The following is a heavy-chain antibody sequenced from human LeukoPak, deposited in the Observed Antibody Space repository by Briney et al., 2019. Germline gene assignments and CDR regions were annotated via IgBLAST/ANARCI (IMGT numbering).Heavy chain of an antibody. V-gene: IGHV3-48*01. J-gene: IGHJ5*02. CDR3: VRGRTSLDNWFDP. Sequence: GGSLRLSCEASGFTFSNYGMNWVRQAPGKGLEWVSYIRPNDGTTHYADSVKGRFTISRDNAKNSLSLQMTSLRADDTAVYYCVRGRTSLDNWFDPWGQGTLVIVSS. CDR2: IRPNDGTT. CDR1: GFTFSNYG. D-gene: IGHD3/OR15-3a*01.